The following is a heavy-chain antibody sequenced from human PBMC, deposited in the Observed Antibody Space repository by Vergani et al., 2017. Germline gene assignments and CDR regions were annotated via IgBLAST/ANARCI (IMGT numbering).Heavy chain of an antibody. CDR1: GGSISRGFYY. D-gene: IGHD3-10*01. J-gene: IGHJ5*02. CDR3: GRVEDFCGLGSRLRDL. Sequence: QVQLQESGPGLVKPTQTLSLTCTVSGGSISRGFYYWSWIRQHPAKVLGCSGYIYYTVSPYYAPSLKSRISISVDTSKNQFSLKLSSVTAADAAVYYCGRVEDFCGLGSRLRDLWGQGILVTVSS. CDR2: IYYTVSP. V-gene: IGHV4-31*03.